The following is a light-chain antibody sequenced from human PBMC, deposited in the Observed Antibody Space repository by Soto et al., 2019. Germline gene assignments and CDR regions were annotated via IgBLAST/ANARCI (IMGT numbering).Light chain of an antibody. V-gene: IGKV3-20*01. CDR3: QQYGSSPFT. CDR2: GAS. Sequence: EIVLTQSPGTLSLSPGERAILSCRASQSVSSSYLAWYQQKPGQAPSLLIYGASSRATGIPDRFSGSGSGTDFTLTISRLEPEDFAVYYCQQYGSSPFTFGPGTKVDIK. CDR1: QSVSSSY. J-gene: IGKJ3*01.